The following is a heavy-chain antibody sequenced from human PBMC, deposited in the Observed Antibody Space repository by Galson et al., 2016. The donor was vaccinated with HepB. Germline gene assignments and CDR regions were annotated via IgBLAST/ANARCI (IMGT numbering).Heavy chain of an antibody. V-gene: IGHV3-23*01. CDR2: ISGTGATT. Sequence: SLRLSCAASGFTFSSYAMSWVRQAPGKGLEWVSAISGTGATTYYADSVKGRFTISRDSFKNTLSLQMSSLRVEDTAVYYCAKDRDCSSAGCYGGIDYWGHGTLVIVSS. J-gene: IGHJ4*01. D-gene: IGHD2-2*01. CDR1: GFTFSSYA. CDR3: AKDRDCSSAGCYGGIDY.